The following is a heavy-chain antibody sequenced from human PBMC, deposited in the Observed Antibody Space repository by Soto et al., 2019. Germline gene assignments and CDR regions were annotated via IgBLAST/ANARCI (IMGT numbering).Heavy chain of an antibody. V-gene: IGHV3-30-3*01. CDR1: GCTFSSDA. CDR3: ATLPDGWLQLRAVDY. D-gene: IGHD5-12*01. J-gene: IGHJ4*02. CDR2: ISYDGSNK. Sequence: GSLRRSCAASGCTFSSDASHWVRQAPGKGLEWVAVISYDGSNKYYADSVKGRFTISRDNSKNTLYLQMNSLRAEDTAVYYCATLPDGWLQLRAVDYWGQGTLVTFS.